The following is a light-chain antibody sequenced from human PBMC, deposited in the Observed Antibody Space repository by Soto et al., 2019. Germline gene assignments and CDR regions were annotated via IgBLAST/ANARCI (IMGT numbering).Light chain of an antibody. CDR1: QSVSSSY. Sequence: EIVLTQSPGTLSLSPGERGTLSCRASQSVSSSYLAWYQQKPGQAPRLLIYGASSRATGIPDRFSGSGSGTDFTLTISRLEPEDFAVYYCQQYGGSPLTFGGGTKVDIK. V-gene: IGKV3-20*01. CDR3: QQYGGSPLT. CDR2: GAS. J-gene: IGKJ4*01.